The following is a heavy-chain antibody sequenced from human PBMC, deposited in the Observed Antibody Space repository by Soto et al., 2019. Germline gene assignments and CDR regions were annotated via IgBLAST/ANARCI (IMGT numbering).Heavy chain of an antibody. J-gene: IGHJ4*02. V-gene: IGHV3-30-3*01. CDR2: ISYDGSNK. CDR1: GFTFSSYA. CDR3: ATAKSTYASAYYVY. D-gene: IGHD1-26*01. Sequence: GGSLRLSCAASGFTFSSYAMHWVRQAPGKGLEWVAVISYDGSNKYYADSVKGRFTISRDNSKNTLYLQMNSLRAEDTAIYFCATAKSTYASAYYVYWGRGTEVTVSS.